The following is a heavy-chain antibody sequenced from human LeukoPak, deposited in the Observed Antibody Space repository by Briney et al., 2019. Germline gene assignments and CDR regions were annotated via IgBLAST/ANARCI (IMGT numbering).Heavy chain of an antibody. Sequence: ASVTVSCTASGYTFTGFYMHWVRQAPGQGLEWMGWINPNTGDTNYAQKFQGRVTMTRDTSISTAYMELSRLGSDDTAVYYCASVGGHCSSTSCYRGGYNWFDPWGQGTLVTVSS. CDR2: INPNTGDT. CDR3: ASVGGHCSSTSCYRGGYNWFDP. J-gene: IGHJ5*02. CDR1: GYTFTGFY. D-gene: IGHD2-2*02. V-gene: IGHV1-2*02.